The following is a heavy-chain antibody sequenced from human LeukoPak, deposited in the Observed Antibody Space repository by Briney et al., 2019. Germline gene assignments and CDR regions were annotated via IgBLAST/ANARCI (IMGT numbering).Heavy chain of an antibody. D-gene: IGHD2/OR15-2a*01. J-gene: IGHJ6*02. CDR1: GFTFSSYE. V-gene: IGHV3-48*03. Sequence: PGGSLTLSSAASGFTFSSYEMNWVRQAPGKGLEWVSYIASGGGANRFYSESVKGRFTISRDNAKNSLYLHMNSLRAEDTGVYYCARIGTTTRGPAGLDVWGQGTTVTVSS. CDR2: IASGGGANR. CDR3: ARIGTTTRGPAGLDV.